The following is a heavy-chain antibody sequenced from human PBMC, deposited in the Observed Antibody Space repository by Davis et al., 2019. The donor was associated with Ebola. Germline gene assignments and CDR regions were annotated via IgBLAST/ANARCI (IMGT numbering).Heavy chain of an antibody. D-gene: IGHD2/OR15-2a*01. V-gene: IGHV5-51*01. CDR2: IYPGDSDT. CDR3: ARSGDYWRDYYFDY. J-gene: IGHJ4*02. Sequence: PGGSLRLSCKASGYSFTSYWIGWVRQMPGKGLEWMAIIYPGDSDTRYSPSFQGQVTISADKSIRTAYLQWSSLKASDTAMYYCARSGDYWRDYYFDYWGQGTLVTVSS. CDR1: GYSFTSYW.